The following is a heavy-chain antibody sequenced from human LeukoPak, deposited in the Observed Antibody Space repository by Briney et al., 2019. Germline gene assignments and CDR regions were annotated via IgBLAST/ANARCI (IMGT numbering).Heavy chain of an antibody. V-gene: IGHV1-69*04. D-gene: IGHD3-22*01. CDR1: GGTFSSYA. Sequence: ASVTVSCKASGGTFSSYAISWVRQAPGQGLEWMGRIIPILGIANYAQKFQGRVTITADKSTSTAYMELSSLRSEDTAVYYCASPASYYDSSGYHTGRNWGQGTLVTVSS. J-gene: IGHJ4*02. CDR3: ASPASYYDSSGYHTGRN. CDR2: IIPILGIA.